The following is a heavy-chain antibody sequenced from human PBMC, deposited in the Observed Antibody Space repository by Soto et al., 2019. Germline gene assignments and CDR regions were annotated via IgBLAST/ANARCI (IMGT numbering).Heavy chain of an antibody. CDR2: IYYSGST. J-gene: IGHJ6*02. CDR3: ARVVPAKGYGMDV. D-gene: IGHD2-2*01. CDR1: GGSISSGGYY. V-gene: IGHV4-31*03. Sequence: QVQLQESGPGLVKPSQTLSLTCTVSGGSISSGGYYWIWIRQHPGKALEWIGYIYYSGSTYYNPSLKSRVTIAVDTSKNQFSLKLSSVPAADTAVYYCARVVPAKGYGMDVWGQGTTVTVSS.